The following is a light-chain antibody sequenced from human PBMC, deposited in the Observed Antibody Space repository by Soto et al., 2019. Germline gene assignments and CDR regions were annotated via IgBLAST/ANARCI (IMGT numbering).Light chain of an antibody. CDR1: SNDVGGYNH. CDR2: EVS. V-gene: IGLV2-14*01. CDR3: SSYTSSSTLV. J-gene: IGLJ2*01. Sequence: QSALTQPASVSGSPGQSITISCTGTSNDVGGYNHVSWYQHHPGKAPKFLISEVSHRPSGVSDRFSGSKSDNTASLTISGLQADDEADYYCSSYTSSSTLVFGGGTKLTVL.